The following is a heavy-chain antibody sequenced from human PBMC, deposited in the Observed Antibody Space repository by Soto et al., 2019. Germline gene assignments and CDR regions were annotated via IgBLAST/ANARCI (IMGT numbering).Heavy chain of an antibody. CDR3: ARERYYGGSVDSTDYYYGMDV. Sequence: GSLRLSCAASGFTFSSYWMSWVRQAPGKGLEWVANIKQDGSEKYYVDSVKGRFTISRDNAKNSLYLQMNSLRAEDTAVYYCARERYYGGSVDSTDYYYGMDVWGQGTTVTVSS. CDR2: IKQDGSEK. V-gene: IGHV3-7*01. CDR1: GFTFSSYW. J-gene: IGHJ6*02. D-gene: IGHD3-10*01.